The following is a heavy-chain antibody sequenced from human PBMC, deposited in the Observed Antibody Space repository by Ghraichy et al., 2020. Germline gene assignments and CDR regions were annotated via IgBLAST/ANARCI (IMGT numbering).Heavy chain of an antibody. CDR2: IYTSGST. V-gene: IGHV4-4*09. CDR1: GGSIISYY. J-gene: IGHJ5*02. CDR3: ARRNYYGSGSYVSQGWFDP. Sequence: SETLSLTCTVSGGSIISYYWSWIRQPPGKGLEWIGYIYTSGSTNYNPSLKSRVTISVDTSKNQFSLKLSSVTAADTAVYYCARRNYYGSGSYVSQGWFDPWGQGTLVTVSS. D-gene: IGHD3-10*01.